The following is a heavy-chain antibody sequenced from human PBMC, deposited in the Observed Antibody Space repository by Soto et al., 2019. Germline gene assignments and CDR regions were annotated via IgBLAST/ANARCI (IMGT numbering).Heavy chain of an antibody. CDR2: ISYDGSNK. D-gene: IGHD3-16*01. V-gene: IGHV3-30-3*01. CDR1: GFTFSSYA. J-gene: IGHJ4*02. Sequence: PGGSLRLSCAASGFTFSSYAMHWVRQAPGKGLEWVAVISYDGSNKYYADSVKGRFTISRDNSKNTLYLQMNSLRAEDTAVYYCARESYDYVWGSPPSEYWGQGTLVTVSS. CDR3: ARESYDYVWGSPPSEY.